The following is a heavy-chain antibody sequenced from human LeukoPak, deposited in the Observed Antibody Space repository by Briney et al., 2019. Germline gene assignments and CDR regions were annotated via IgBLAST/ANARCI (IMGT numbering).Heavy chain of an antibody. CDR2: ISGSGGRT. CDR3: ASQTSGYSGYSSHY. D-gene: IGHD5-12*01. V-gene: IGHV3-23*01. Sequence: PGGSLRLSCAASGFTFTNYVMSWVRQAPGKGLGWVSGISGSGGRTFYADSVKGRFTISRDNSKNTLYLQMNSLRAVDTAVYYCASQTSGYSGYSSHYWGQGTLVTVSS. J-gene: IGHJ4*02. CDR1: GFTFTNYV.